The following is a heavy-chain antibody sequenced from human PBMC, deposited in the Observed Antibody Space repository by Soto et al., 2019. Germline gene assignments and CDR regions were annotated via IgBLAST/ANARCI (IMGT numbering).Heavy chain of an antibody. CDR2: LSHSGRT. D-gene: IGHD6-6*01. CDR1: GAFISSGAFY. V-gene: IGHV4-39*01. CDR3: GRGDFPAVVDY. Sequence: QLQMQESGPGLLKPSETLSLTCSVSGAFISSGAFYWGWFRQPPGKGLEWIGSLSHSGRTFYNASPRRWVEISVGTLQFSLRVNPVSAGDPAFFFCGRGDFPAVVDYWVRGSLVTVSS. J-gene: IGHJ4*02.